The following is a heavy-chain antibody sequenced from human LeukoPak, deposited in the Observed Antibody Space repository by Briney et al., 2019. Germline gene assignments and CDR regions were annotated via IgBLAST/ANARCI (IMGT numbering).Heavy chain of an antibody. V-gene: IGHV3-73*01. CDR2: ISRKADNHAT. CDR3: FTDAAGRP. J-gene: IGHJ5*02. Sequence: GGSLKHFCATSGFICSGSAMYWVRQASGKGLEWVGHISRKADNHATAYAASVKGRFTISRDDSKNTAYLQMNSLKTDDTAVYYCFTDAAGRPWGQGTLVTVSS. CDR1: GFICSGSA. D-gene: IGHD6-19*01.